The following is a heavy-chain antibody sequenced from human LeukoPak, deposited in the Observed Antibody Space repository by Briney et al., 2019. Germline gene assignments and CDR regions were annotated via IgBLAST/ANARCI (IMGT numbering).Heavy chain of an antibody. Sequence: SETLSLTCTVSAGSVSNGPYYWGWIRQPPGKGLEWIGTFYYSGSTDYNPSLKSRVTISVDTSKNQFSLKLSSVTAADTAVYYCARHTRRPRPGSGSYYRPVGMAFDIWGQGTMVTVSS. CDR2: FYYSGST. CDR1: AGSVSNGPYY. J-gene: IGHJ3*02. D-gene: IGHD3-10*01. V-gene: IGHV4-39*01. CDR3: ARHTRRPRPGSGSYYRPVGMAFDI.